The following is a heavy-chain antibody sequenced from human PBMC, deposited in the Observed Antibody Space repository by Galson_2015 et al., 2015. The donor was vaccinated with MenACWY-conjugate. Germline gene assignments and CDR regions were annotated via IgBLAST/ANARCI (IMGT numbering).Heavy chain of an antibody. Sequence: SLRLSCAASGFTFSSYSMNWVRQAPGKGLEWVSYISSSSSTIYYADSVKGRFTISRDNAKNSLYLQMNSLRAEDTAVYYCARVVSYYDWYFDLWGRGTLVTVSS. D-gene: IGHD1-26*01. CDR3: ARVVSYYDWYFDL. CDR1: GFTFSSYS. CDR2: ISSSSSTI. V-gene: IGHV3-48*04. J-gene: IGHJ2*01.